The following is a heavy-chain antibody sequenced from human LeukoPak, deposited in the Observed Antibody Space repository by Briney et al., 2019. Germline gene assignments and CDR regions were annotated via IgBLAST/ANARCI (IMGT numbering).Heavy chain of an antibody. Sequence: ASVKVSCKAPGYTFTGYYMHWVRQAPGQGLEWMGWISAYDGNTNYAQTVRDRVTMTTDTSTSTVYMELSSLRSEDTAVYYCARLDNFSGAFDIWGQGTMVTVSS. CDR2: ISAYDGNT. D-gene: IGHD1-20*01. CDR1: GYTFTGYY. J-gene: IGHJ3*02. V-gene: IGHV1-18*04. CDR3: ARLDNFSGAFDI.